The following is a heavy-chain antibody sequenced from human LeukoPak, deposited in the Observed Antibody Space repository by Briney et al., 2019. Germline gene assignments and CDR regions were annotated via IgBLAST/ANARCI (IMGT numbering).Heavy chain of an antibody. V-gene: IGHV3-9*01. Sequence: PGGSLRLSCAASGFTFDDYAMHWVRQAPGKGLEWVSGISWNSGSIGYADSVKGRFTISRDNAKNTLYLQMNSLRVEDTAVYYCARSLSDWGQGTLVTVSS. J-gene: IGHJ4*02. CDR1: GFTFDDYA. CDR2: ISWNSGSI. CDR3: ARSLSD.